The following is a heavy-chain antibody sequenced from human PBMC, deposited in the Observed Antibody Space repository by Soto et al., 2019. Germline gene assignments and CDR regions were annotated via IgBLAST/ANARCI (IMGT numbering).Heavy chain of an antibody. CDR1: GFTFSNYG. CDR3: AGGKYYFDY. CDR2: ISYDGSNK. Sequence: QVPLVESGGGVVQPGRSLRLSCGASGFTFSNYGMHWVRQAPGKGLEWVAFISYDGSNKYYVDSVKGRFTISRDNSKNTLYLQINSLRAEDTAVYYCAGGKYYFDYCGQGTLVTVSS. V-gene: IGHV3-33*01. J-gene: IGHJ4*02. D-gene: IGHD1-26*01.